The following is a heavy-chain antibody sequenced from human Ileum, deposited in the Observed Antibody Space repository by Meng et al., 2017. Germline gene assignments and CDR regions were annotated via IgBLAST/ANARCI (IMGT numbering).Heavy chain of an antibody. Sequence: GGSLRLSCAASGFVFSNYWMHWVRQAPGKGPVWVSRSSSDGTRTTYADSVKGRFTISRAKAKNTLYLEMKSLRVEDTAVYYCAKGGTTEIDHWGQGTLVTVSS. CDR2: SSSDGTRT. D-gene: IGHD4-17*01. CDR1: GFVFSNYW. V-gene: IGHV3-74*01. J-gene: IGHJ4*02. CDR3: AKGGTTEIDH.